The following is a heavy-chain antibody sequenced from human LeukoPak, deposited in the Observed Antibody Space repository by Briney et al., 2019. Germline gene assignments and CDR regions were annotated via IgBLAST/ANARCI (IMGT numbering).Heavy chain of an antibody. CDR3: ARSSGYDFNFDY. V-gene: IGHV3-30*04. J-gene: IGHJ4*02. Sequence: PGGSLRLSCAVSGFTFSSSYMNWVRQAPGKGLEWVAVISYDGSNKYYADSVKGRFTISRDNAKNSLYLQMNSLRAEDTAVYYCARSSGYDFNFDYWGQGTLVTVSS. D-gene: IGHD5-12*01. CDR1: GFTFSSSY. CDR2: ISYDGSNK.